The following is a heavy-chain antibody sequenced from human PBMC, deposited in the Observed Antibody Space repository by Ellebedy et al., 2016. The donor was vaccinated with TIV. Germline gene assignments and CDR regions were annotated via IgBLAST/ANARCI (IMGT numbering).Heavy chain of an antibody. CDR1: GFTFSSYG. Sequence: PGGSLRLSCAASGFTFSSYGMHWVRQAPGKGLEWVAVIWYDGSNKYYADSVKGRFTISRDNSKITLYLQMTSLRAEDTAVYYCARDHGGSGSYPLDYWGQGTLVTVSS. D-gene: IGHD3-10*01. J-gene: IGHJ4*02. CDR2: IWYDGSNK. V-gene: IGHV3-33*01. CDR3: ARDHGGSGSYPLDY.